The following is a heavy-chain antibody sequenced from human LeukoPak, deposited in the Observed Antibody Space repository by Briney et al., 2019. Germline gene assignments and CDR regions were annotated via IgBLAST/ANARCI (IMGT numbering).Heavy chain of an antibody. Sequence: GGSLRLSCAASGFIFSKAWMSRVRQAPGKGLEWVGRIKSKTDGGTTDYAAPVKGRFTISRDDSKNTLYLQMNSLKTEDTAVYYCTTDQYDILTGYYMGYFDYWGQGTLVTVSS. CDR1: GFIFSKAW. CDR2: IKSKTDGGTT. D-gene: IGHD3-9*01. V-gene: IGHV3-15*01. J-gene: IGHJ4*02. CDR3: TTDQYDILTGYYMGYFDY.